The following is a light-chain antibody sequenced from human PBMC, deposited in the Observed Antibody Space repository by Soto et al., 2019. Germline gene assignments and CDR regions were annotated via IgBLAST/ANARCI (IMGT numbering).Light chain of an antibody. Sequence: DIQLTQSPFFLSASVGDRVTITCRASQGITNYLVWYQQKAGTAPKSLIYAASTLQTGVPSRFSGRRSGTEFTLTISSLQPEDFATYYCRQYSSYPRTFGQGTRLDIK. CDR2: AAS. CDR3: RQYSSYPRT. V-gene: IGKV1-9*01. CDR1: QGITNY. J-gene: IGKJ5*01.